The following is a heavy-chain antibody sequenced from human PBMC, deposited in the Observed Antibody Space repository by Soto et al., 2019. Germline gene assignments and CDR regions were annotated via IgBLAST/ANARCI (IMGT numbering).Heavy chain of an antibody. D-gene: IGHD3-10*01. CDR1: GGSFSGYF. Sequence: PSETLSLTCAVYGGSFSGYFWSWIRQPPGKGLEWIGEISHSGSTNYNSSLKSRVTISVDTSKNQISLKLSSVTAADTAVYYCARTKDYYGSGNYLRHATYVDFWGQGNLVTVSS. V-gene: IGHV4-34*01. J-gene: IGHJ4*02. CDR2: ISHSGST. CDR3: ARTKDYYGSGNYLRHATYVDF.